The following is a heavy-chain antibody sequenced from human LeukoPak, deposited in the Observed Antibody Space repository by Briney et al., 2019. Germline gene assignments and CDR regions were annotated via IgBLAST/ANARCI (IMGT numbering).Heavy chain of an antibody. D-gene: IGHD2-21*01. Sequence: ASVKVSCKASGYTFTNYVINWVRRAPGQGLEWVRWISAYNGNTNYTQKFQGRLTITMDTSTSTAYMELRSLRSDDTAVYFCAREHIFERSRVDYWGQGTLVTVSS. CDR1: GYTFTNYV. J-gene: IGHJ4*02. CDR2: ISAYNGNT. CDR3: AREHIFERSRVDY. V-gene: IGHV1-18*04.